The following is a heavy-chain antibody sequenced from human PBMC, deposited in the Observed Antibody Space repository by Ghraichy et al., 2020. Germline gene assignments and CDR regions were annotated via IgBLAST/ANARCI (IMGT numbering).Heavy chain of an antibody. J-gene: IGHJ4*02. D-gene: IGHD1-7*01. CDR3: ARVGQKELLNYFAY. CDR2: IWYDGSTE. V-gene: IGHV3-33*01. CDR1: GFAFSDYG. Sequence: GGSLRLSCAASGFAFSDYGMFWVRQAPGKGLEWVAMIWYDGSTEYYADSVKGRFTISRDNSESTLFLQMSSLRADDTAVYFCARVGQKELLNYFAYWGQETLVTVSS.